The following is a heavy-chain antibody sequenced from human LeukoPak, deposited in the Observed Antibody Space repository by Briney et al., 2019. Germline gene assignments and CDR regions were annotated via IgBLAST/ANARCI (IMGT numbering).Heavy chain of an antibody. CDR3: ARVGDSSNIVQDY. D-gene: IGHD4-11*01. V-gene: IGHV1-18*01. Sequence: ASVKVSCKASGYIHSNFGIAWVRQAAGQGLEGMGWISTYNGNTNYAQKLQGRLTMTTDPSTRTAYKELRSLRADGTAVYCCARVGDSSNIVQDYWGQGTLVTVS. J-gene: IGHJ4*02. CDR2: ISTYNGNT. CDR1: GYIHSNFG.